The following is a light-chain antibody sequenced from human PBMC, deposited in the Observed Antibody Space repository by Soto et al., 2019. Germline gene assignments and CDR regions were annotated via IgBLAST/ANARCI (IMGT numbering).Light chain of an antibody. CDR2: GAS. CDR1: QSVSNNY. CDR3: QQYGISPIT. Sequence: EIVLTQSPGTLSLSPGEGATLSCRASQSVSNNYLAWYQQKPGQAPRLLIYGASSRATGIPDRFSGSGSGTDFTLTISRLEPEDFAVYYCQQYGISPITFGQGTRLEIQ. J-gene: IGKJ5*01. V-gene: IGKV3-20*01.